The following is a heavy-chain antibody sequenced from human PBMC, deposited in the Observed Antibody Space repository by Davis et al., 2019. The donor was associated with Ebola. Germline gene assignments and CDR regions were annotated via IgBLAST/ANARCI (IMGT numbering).Heavy chain of an antibody. CDR2: FSGIGDST. J-gene: IGHJ4*02. CDR3: ARVASSGWKYYFDY. D-gene: IGHD6-19*01. CDR1: GFTFSNYA. V-gene: IGHV3-23*01. Sequence: PGGSLRLSCAASGFTFSNYAMSWVRQAPGKGLEWVSTFSGIGDSTYYADSVKGRFTISRDNSKNTLYLQMNSLRAEDTAVYYCARVASSGWKYYFDYWGQGTLVTVSS.